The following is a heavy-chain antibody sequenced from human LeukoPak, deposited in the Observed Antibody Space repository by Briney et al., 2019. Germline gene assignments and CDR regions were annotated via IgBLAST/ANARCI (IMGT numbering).Heavy chain of an antibody. V-gene: IGHV3-23*01. CDR2: ISGSGGST. CDR1: GFTFSSYA. J-gene: IGHJ4*02. D-gene: IGHD6-19*01. CDR3: AKGVTGVAGRHYFDY. Sequence: GGSLRLSCAASGFTFSSYAMRWVGQAPGKGLEWVSAISGSGGSTYYAVSMKRRFTLSRDNSKNTLDLQMNILRAEDTAVYYCAKGVTGVAGRHYFDYWAQGTLVTVFS.